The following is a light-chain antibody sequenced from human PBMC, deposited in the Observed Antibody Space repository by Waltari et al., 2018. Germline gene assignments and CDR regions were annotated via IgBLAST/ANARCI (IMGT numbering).Light chain of an antibody. CDR2: DAS. V-gene: IGKV1-12*01. Sequence: DIQMTQSPSSVSASVGDRVIITCRASQDIIRWLAWYQQKPGEATKFLIYDASTLQSGVPSRFSGSGSGKEYTLTISSLQPEDFATYYCQQADRFPLTFGGGTKIEI. CDR3: QQADRFPLT. CDR1: QDIIRW. J-gene: IGKJ4*01.